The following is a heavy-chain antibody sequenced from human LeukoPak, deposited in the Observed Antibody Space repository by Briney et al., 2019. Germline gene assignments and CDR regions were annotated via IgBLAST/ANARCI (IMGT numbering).Heavy chain of an antibody. V-gene: IGHV3-9*01. D-gene: IGHD6-13*01. J-gene: IGHJ4*02. CDR1: GFTFGDYA. CDR3: ARVGALSSSWLLY. Sequence: PGGSLSLSCTASGFTFGDYAMHWVRQAPGKGLEWVSGISWNSGSIGYADSVKGRFTISRDNAKNSIYLQMNSLRAEDTAVYFCARVGALSSSWLLYWGQGTLVTVSS. CDR2: ISWNSGSI.